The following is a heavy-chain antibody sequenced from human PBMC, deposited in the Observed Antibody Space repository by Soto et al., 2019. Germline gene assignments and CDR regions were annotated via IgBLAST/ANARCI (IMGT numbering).Heavy chain of an antibody. J-gene: IGHJ6*04. CDR3: GKGRSYYYYYGVDV. CDR2: INSDGSST. D-gene: IGHD1-26*01. V-gene: IGHV3-74*01. CDR1: GFTFSSYW. Sequence: GGSLRLSCAASGFTFSSYWMHWVRQAPGKGLVWVSRINSDGSSTSYADSVKGRFTISRDNAKNTLYLQMNSLRAEDTAVYYCGKGRSYYYYYGVDVWGKGTTVTVSS.